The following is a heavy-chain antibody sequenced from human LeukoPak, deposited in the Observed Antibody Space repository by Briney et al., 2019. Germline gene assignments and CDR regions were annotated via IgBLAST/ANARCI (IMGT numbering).Heavy chain of an antibody. V-gene: IGHV3-21*01. CDR1: GFTFSSYS. CDR2: ISSSSSYI. CDR3: ARDRSSSSSQD. Sequence: GGSLRLSCAASGFTFSSYSMNWVRQAPGKGLEWVSSISSSSSYIYYADSVKGRFTISRDNAKNSLYLQMNSLRAEDTAVYYCARDRSSSSSQDWGQGTLSPSPQ. J-gene: IGHJ4*02. D-gene: IGHD6-6*01.